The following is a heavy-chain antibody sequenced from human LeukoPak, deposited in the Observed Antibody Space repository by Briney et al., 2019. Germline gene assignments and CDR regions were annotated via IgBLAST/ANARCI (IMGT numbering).Heavy chain of an antibody. D-gene: IGHD2/OR15-2a*01. CDR3: ARNSNRYMDV. CDR2: ISGSGDST. CDR1: GFTFDNHA. Sequence: PGGSLRLSCVASGFTFDNHAMTWVRQAPGKGLEWISTISGSGDSTHYAESVQGRFTISRDNAKNSLYLQMNSLRAEDTAVYYCARNSNRYMDVWGKGTTVTVSS. V-gene: IGHV3-23*01. J-gene: IGHJ6*03.